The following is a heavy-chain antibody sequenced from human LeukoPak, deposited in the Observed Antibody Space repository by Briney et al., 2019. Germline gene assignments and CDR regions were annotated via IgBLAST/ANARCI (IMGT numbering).Heavy chain of an antibody. CDR1: GFTFSSYA. V-gene: IGHV3-30*18. J-gene: IGHJ5*02. Sequence: PGGSLRLSCAASGFTFSSYAMYWVRQAPGKGLEWVAVISYDGSNKYYADSVKGRFTISRDNSKNTLYLQMNSLRAEDTAVYYCAKSLVGFGDCSGGSCYPHWFDPWGQGTLVTVSS. CDR3: AKSLVGFGDCSGGSCYPHWFDP. D-gene: IGHD2-15*01. CDR2: ISYDGSNK.